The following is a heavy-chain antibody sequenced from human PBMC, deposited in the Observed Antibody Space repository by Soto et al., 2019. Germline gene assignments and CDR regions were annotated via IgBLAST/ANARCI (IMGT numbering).Heavy chain of an antibody. J-gene: IGHJ6*02. Sequence: GGSLRLSCAASGFTFSSYGMHWVRQAPGKGLEWVAVIWYDGSNKYYADSVKGRFTISRDNSKNTLYLQMNSLRAEDTAVYYCARSGSGSYYLGYYYGMDVWGQGTTVTVSS. CDR2: IWYDGSNK. V-gene: IGHV3-33*01. CDR1: GFTFSSYG. D-gene: IGHD3-10*01. CDR3: ARSGSGSYYLGYYYGMDV.